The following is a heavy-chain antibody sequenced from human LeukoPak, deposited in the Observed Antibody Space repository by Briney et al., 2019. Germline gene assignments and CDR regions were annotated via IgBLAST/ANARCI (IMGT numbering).Heavy chain of an antibody. V-gene: IGHV1-18*01. Sequence: ASAKVSCKASGYTFTSYGISWVRQAPGQGLEWMGWISAYNGNTNYAQKLQGRVTMTTDTSTSTAYMELRSLRSDDTAVYYCARDKDTIVVVPAATIGFWGQGTLVTVSS. CDR1: GYTFTSYG. D-gene: IGHD2-2*01. CDR3: ARDKDTIVVVPAATIGF. J-gene: IGHJ4*02. CDR2: ISAYNGNT.